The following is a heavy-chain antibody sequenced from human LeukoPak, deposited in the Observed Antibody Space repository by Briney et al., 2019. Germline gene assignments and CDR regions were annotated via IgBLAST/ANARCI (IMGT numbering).Heavy chain of an antibody. V-gene: IGHV4-59*01. J-gene: IGHJ5*02. CDR1: GGSISSYY. Sequence: PSETLSLTCTVSGGSISSYYWSWLRQPPGKGLEWLGYIYYSGSTNYNSSLKSRVTISVDTSKNQFSLKLSSVTAADTAVYYCARGNGWVCSSTSCYNWFDPWGQGTLVTVSS. CDR2: IYYSGST. D-gene: IGHD2-2*01. CDR3: ARGNGWVCSSTSCYNWFDP.